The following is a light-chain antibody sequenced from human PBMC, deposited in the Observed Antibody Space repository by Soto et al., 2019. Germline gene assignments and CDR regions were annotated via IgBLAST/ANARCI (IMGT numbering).Light chain of an antibody. Sequence: QSVLTQPPSASGTPGQMVTISCSGSSSNIGSNYVYWYQQLPGTAPKLLIFRNDQRPSGVPDRFSGSKSGTSASLAISGLRSEDEADYYCAAWDDSLSGWLFGGGTKLTVL. J-gene: IGLJ3*02. CDR1: SSNIGSNY. CDR2: RND. V-gene: IGLV1-47*01. CDR3: AAWDDSLSGWL.